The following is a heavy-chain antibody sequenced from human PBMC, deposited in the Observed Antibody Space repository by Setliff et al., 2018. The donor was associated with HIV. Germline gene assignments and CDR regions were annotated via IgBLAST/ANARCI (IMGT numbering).Heavy chain of an antibody. V-gene: IGHV4-39*07. D-gene: IGHD1-26*01. Sequence: SETLSLTCTVSGGSISSGSYYWSWIRQPPGKGLEWIGSIYHSGSIYYNPSLKSRVTISVDTSKNQFSLNLRSVTAADTAVYYCATGGHRLHDYWGQGTLVTVSS. CDR1: GGSISSGSYY. CDR3: ATGGHRLHDY. CDR2: IYHSGSI. J-gene: IGHJ4*02.